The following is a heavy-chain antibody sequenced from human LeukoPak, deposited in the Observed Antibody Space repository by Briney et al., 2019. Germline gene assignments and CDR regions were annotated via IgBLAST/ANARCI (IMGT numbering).Heavy chain of an antibody. CDR1: GGSISSSSYY. V-gene: IGHV4-39*01. D-gene: IGHD1/OR15-1a*01. CDR3: ARHAEQPGRVDY. Sequence: QVQLQESGPGLVKPSQTLSLTCTVSGGSISSSSYYWGWIRQPPGKGLEWIGSIYYSGNTYYNPSLKSRVTISVDTSKNQFSLNLNSVTAADTAMYYCARHAEQPGRVDYWGQGTLVTVSS. J-gene: IGHJ4*02. CDR2: IYYSGNT.